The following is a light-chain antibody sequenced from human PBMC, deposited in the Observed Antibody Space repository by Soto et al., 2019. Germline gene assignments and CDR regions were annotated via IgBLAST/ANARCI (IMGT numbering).Light chain of an antibody. Sequence: QSVLTQPPSASGTPGQRVTISCSGSSCNIGTNTVNWYQQLPGTAPKLLIYVDSQRPSGVPDRFSGSKSGTSASLAISGLQSEDEADYYCAAWDDSLNGYVFGTGTKLTVL. CDR3: AAWDDSLNGYV. J-gene: IGLJ1*01. CDR2: VDS. CDR1: SCNIGTNT. V-gene: IGLV1-44*01.